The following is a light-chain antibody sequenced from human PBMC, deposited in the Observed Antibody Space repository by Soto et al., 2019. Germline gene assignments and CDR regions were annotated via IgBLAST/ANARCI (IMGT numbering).Light chain of an antibody. J-gene: IGKJ5*01. CDR2: GAS. Sequence: EIVLTQSPGTLSLSPGERATLSCRASQSVSSNLAWYQQKPGQAPRLLIYGASTRATGIPARCSGSGSGTEFTLTISSLEPEDFAVYYCQQRSSWPITFGQGTRLEI. CDR1: QSVSSN. V-gene: IGKV3-11*01. CDR3: QQRSSWPIT.